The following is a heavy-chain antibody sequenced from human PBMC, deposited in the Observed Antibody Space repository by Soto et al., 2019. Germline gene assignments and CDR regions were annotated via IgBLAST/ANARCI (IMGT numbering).Heavy chain of an antibody. CDR2: IYYSGRT. CDR1: DGSISISTYY. D-gene: IGHD5-18*01. V-gene: IGHV4-39*01. CDR3: ARTHPGGNSYGLIDN. Sequence: QLQLQESGPGLVKPSETLSLTCTVSDGSISISTYYWGWFRQPPGKGLEWIGSIYYSGRTYYNPSLKSRVTISVDTSKNQFSLKLSSVTAADTAVYYCARTHPGGNSYGLIDNWGQGTLVTVSS. J-gene: IGHJ4*02.